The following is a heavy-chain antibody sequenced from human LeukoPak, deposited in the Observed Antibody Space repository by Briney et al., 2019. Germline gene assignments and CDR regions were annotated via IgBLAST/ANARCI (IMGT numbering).Heavy chain of an antibody. Sequence: PGGSLRLSCAASGFTVSSNYMSWVRQAPGKGLEWVSVIYSGGSTYYADSVKGRFTISRDNSKNTLYLQMNSLRAEDTAVYYCARGSCTNGVCYYYYYYYGMDVWGQGTTVTVSS. CDR2: IYSGGST. V-gene: IGHV3-53*01. J-gene: IGHJ6*02. CDR3: ARGSCTNGVCYYYYYYYGMDV. D-gene: IGHD2-8*01. CDR1: GFTVSSNY.